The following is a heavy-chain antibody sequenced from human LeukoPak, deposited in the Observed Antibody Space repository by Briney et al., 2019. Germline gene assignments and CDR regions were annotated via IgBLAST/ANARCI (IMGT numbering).Heavy chain of an antibody. J-gene: IGHJ3*02. CDR2: ISGSGGST. CDR3: AKLDWNDVLYAFDI. Sequence: GGSLTLSCAASGFPFSSYAMSWVRQAPGKGLECVSAISGSGGSTYYADSVKRRFTICRDTSKNTLYLQMNSLRAEDTAVYYCAKLDWNDVLYAFDIWGQGTMVTVSS. V-gene: IGHV3-23*01. CDR1: GFPFSSYA. D-gene: IGHD1-1*01.